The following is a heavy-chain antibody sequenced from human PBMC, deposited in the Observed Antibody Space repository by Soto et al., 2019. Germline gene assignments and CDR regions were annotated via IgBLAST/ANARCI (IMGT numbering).Heavy chain of an antibody. V-gene: IGHV1-69*01. D-gene: IGHD3-22*01. CDR3: AWVGSCYIWFNEF. J-gene: IGHJ4*02. CDR1: GGIFSSYA. Sequence: QEQLVQSGAEVKKPGSSVKVSCKASGGIFSSYAISWVRQAPGQGLEWRGGIIPIFGTANYAQKFQGRVTITADESTNTAYMEMSSLKSEDRAIYYFAWVGSCYIWFNEFWGQRTLVTVSS. CDR2: IIPIFGTA.